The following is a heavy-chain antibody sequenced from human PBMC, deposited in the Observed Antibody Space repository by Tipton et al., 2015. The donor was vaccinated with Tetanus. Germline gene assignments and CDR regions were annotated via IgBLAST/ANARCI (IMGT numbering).Heavy chain of an antibody. Sequence: TLSLTCAVYGGSFSGFYWSWIRQPPGKGLEWIGEINHSGSTNYNPSLKSRVTTSVDTSKKQVSLILGSVTAADTAVYYCVREGNMLERYFDLWGRGTLVTVSS. J-gene: IGHJ2*01. CDR1: GGSFSGFY. V-gene: IGHV4-34*01. D-gene: IGHD1-1*01. CDR3: VREGNMLERYFDL. CDR2: INHSGST.